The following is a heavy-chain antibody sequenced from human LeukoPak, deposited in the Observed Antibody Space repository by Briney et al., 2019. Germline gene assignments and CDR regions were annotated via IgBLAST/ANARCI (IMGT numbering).Heavy chain of an antibody. CDR2: INSDGSST. CDR3: ARDPRAVAALVDFDY. V-gene: IGHV3-74*01. J-gene: IGHJ4*02. CDR1: GFTFSSYW. D-gene: IGHD6-19*01. Sequence: GGSLRLSCAASGFTFSSYWMHWVRQAPGKGLVWVSRINSDGSSTSYADSVKGRFTISRDNAKNTLYLQMNSLRAEDTAVYYCARDPRAVAALVDFDYWGQGTLVTVPS.